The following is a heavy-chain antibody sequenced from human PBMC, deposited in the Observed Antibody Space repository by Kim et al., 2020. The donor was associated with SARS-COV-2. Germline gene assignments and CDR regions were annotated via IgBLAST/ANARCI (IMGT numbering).Heavy chain of an antibody. CDR2: ILSGDTTT. CDR1: GFAFSSCA. CDR3: AKGMRGSTTTVFDY. D-gene: IGHD1-1*01. J-gene: IGHJ4*02. Sequence: GGSLRLSCAASGFAFSSCAMSWVRQAPGKGLEWVSVILSGDTTTYYADSVQGRFTMSRDNSKNTLYLQMDSLRAEDTAVYYCAKGMRGSTTTVFDYWGQG. V-gene: IGHV3-23*03.